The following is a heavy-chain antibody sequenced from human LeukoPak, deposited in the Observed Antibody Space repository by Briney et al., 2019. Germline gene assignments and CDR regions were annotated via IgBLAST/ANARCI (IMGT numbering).Heavy chain of an antibody. Sequence: PSETLSLTCAVYGGSFSGYYWSWIRQPPGKGLEWIGEINHSGSTNYNPSLKSRVTISVDTSKNQFSLKLSSVTAADTAVYYCAGDDGDYAFDYWGQGTLVTVSS. CDR3: AGDDGDYAFDY. CDR2: INHSGST. D-gene: IGHD4-17*01. J-gene: IGHJ4*02. V-gene: IGHV4-34*01. CDR1: GGSFSGYY.